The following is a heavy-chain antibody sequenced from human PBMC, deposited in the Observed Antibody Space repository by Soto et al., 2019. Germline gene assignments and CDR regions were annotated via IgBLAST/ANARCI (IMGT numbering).Heavy chain of an antibody. J-gene: IGHJ3*02. CDR2: ISGSGGST. CDR1: GFTFSSYA. CDR3: AKGGPMGGLVRAFDI. Sequence: GGSLRLSCAASGFTFSSYAMSWVRQAPGKGLEWVTAISGSGGSTYYADNVKGRFTISRDNSKNTLYLQMNSLGAEDTALYYWAKGGPMGGLVRAFDIWGQGKMVTVSS. D-gene: IGHD6-19*01. V-gene: IGHV3-23*01.